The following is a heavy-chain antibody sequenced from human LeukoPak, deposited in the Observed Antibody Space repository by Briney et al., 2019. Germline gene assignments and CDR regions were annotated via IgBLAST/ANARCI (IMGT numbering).Heavy chain of an antibody. V-gene: IGHV3-21*06. D-gene: IGHD3-16*02. J-gene: IGHJ1*01. CDR1: GFTFSIYS. Sequence: GGSLRLSCAASGFTFSIYSMNWVRQAPGKGLEWVSSISRGSSYISYADSVKGRFTISRNNAKNSMYLQMNSLRAEDTAVYYCARDIVDSYEYLQHWGQGTLVTVSS. CDR2: ISRGSSYI. CDR3: ARDIVDSYEYLQH.